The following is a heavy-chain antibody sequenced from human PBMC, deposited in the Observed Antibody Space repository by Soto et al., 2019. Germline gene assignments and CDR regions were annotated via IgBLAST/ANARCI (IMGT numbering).Heavy chain of an antibody. Sequence: GGSLRLSCAASGFTFSSYGMHWVRQAPGKGLEWVAVISYDGSNKYYADSVKGRFTISRDNSKNTLYLQMNSLRAEDTAVYYCAKDMGPATAMDYYYGMDVWGQETTVTVPS. CDR3: AKDMGPATAMDYYYGMDV. V-gene: IGHV3-30*18. D-gene: IGHD2-2*01. J-gene: IGHJ6*02. CDR1: GFTFSSYG. CDR2: ISYDGSNK.